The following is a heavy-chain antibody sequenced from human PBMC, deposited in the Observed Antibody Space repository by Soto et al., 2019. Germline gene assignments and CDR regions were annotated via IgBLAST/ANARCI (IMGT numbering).Heavy chain of an antibody. CDR2: INPNSGGT. CDR1: GYTFTGYY. J-gene: IGHJ6*02. V-gene: IGHV1-2*04. CDR3: AKGGEIEYYDILTGPPPYYYYGMDV. D-gene: IGHD3-9*01. Sequence: GASVKVSCKASGYTFTGYYMHWVRQAPGQGLEWMGWINPNSGGTNYAQKFQGWVTMTRDTSISTAYMELSRLRSDDTAVYYCAKGGEIEYYDILTGPPPYYYYGMDVWGQGTTVTVSS.